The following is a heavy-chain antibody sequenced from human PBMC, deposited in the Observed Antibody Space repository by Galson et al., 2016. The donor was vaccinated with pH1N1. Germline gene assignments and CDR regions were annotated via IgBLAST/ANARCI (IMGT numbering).Heavy chain of an antibody. CDR2: IDYSRST. Sequence: TLSLTCTVSGGSISVHDSYWSWIRQHPGRGLEWIGHIDYSRSTYYNPSLESPLTISVDTSKSQFSLNLNSVTAADTAVYHCARRLLERLEGLPSDAFDFWGQGTMVTVAS. V-gene: IGHV4-31*01. J-gene: IGHJ3*01. CDR1: GGSISVHDSY. D-gene: IGHD3-3*01. CDR3: ARRLLERLEGLPSDAFDF.